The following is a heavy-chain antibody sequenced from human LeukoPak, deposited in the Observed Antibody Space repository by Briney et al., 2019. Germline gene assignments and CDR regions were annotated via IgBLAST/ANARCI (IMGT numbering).Heavy chain of an antibody. CDR1: GFTFSNYG. V-gene: IGHV3-30*18. CDR3: AKNTKPTLVTPDF. D-gene: IGHD4-23*01. Sequence: GGSLRLSCAASGFTFSNYGMHWVRQAPGKGLEWVAVIPYDGSNTYYADSVKGRFTISRDNSKNTLYLQMNSLRAEDTAVYYCAKNTKPTLVTPDFWGQETLVTVSS. J-gene: IGHJ4*02. CDR2: IPYDGSNT.